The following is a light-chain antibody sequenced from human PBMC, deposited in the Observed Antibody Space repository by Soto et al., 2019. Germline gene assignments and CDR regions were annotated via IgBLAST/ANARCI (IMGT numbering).Light chain of an antibody. J-gene: IGKJ3*01. V-gene: IGKV3-20*01. CDR3: HQYGTAPLT. CDR2: GAS. Sequence: EIVMTQSPTTLSMSPGERATLSCRASQSLSSSLAWYQQKVGQAPRLLIYGASSRATGIPDRFSGSGSGTDFTLTISRLEPEDFSVYYCHQYGTAPLTFGPGTKVDIK. CDR1: QSLSSS.